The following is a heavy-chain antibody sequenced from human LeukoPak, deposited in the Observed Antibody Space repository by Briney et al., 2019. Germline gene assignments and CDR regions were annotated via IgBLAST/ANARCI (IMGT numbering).Heavy chain of an antibody. V-gene: IGHV3-23*01. Sequence: GGSLRLSCAASGFTFSSYAMSWVRQAPGKGLEWVSAISGSGGSTYYADSVKGRFTISRDNSENTLYLQMNSLRAEDTAVYYCAKMDSGSYYFDYWGQGTLVTVSS. D-gene: IGHD1-26*01. J-gene: IGHJ4*02. CDR1: GFTFSSYA. CDR3: AKMDSGSYYFDY. CDR2: ISGSGGST.